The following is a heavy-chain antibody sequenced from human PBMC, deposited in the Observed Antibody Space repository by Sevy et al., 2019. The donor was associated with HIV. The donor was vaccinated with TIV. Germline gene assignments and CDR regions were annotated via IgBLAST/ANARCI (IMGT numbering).Heavy chain of an antibody. V-gene: IGHV3-53*01. J-gene: IGHJ5*02. Sequence: GGSLRLSCAASGFSISNNYTAWVRQAPGKGLEWVSVMYSGGSPYYRDSVKGRFALSRDMSKNTVYLQMNSLRAEDTAVYYCARGYCGGGSCTAFDPWGQGTLVTVSS. CDR3: ARGYCGGGSCTAFDP. CDR1: GFSISNNY. CDR2: MYSGGSP. D-gene: IGHD2-15*01.